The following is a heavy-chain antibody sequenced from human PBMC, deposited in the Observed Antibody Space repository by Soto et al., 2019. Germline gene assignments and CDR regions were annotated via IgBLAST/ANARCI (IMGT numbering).Heavy chain of an antibody. V-gene: IGHV2-5*01. Sequence: QITLKESGPTLVKPTQTLTLTCTFSGFSLSTSGVGVGWIRQPPGKALEWLALISWNDDKRYSPSLESRLTITKDPSKNQVVLTMTNMDPVDTATYYCAHKGGFGVVIRWFDPWGQGTLVTVSS. D-gene: IGHD3-3*01. CDR2: ISWNDDK. CDR3: AHKGGFGVVIRWFDP. J-gene: IGHJ5*02. CDR1: GFSLSTSGVG.